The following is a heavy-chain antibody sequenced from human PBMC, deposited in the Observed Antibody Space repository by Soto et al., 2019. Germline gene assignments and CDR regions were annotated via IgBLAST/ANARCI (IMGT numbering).Heavy chain of an antibody. V-gene: IGHV4-39*07. CDR1: DDSINSSTYF. CDR3: ARVIGSGWSKPFDS. CDR2: MYYSGRT. D-gene: IGHD6-19*01. Sequence: PSETLSLTCTVSDDSINSSTYFWCWIRQPPGRGLEWIGSMYYSGRTDWNPSLKRRATLSLDTSKTQFSLKLSSVTAADTAVYYCARVIGSGWSKPFDSWGQGTLVTVSS. J-gene: IGHJ4*02.